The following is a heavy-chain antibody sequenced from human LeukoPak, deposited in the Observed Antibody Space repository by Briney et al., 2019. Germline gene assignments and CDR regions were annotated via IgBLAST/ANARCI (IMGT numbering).Heavy chain of an antibody. CDR2: IYYSGST. CDR3: ARLGFSNSGSYLAPSDY. J-gene: IGHJ4*02. V-gene: IGHV4-59*02. CDR1: GGSVSSYY. Sequence: PSETLSLTCTVSGGSVSSYYWSWIRQPPGKELEWIGYIYYSGSTNYNPSLKSRVTISVDTSKNQFSLNLSSVTAADTAVYYCARLGFSNSGSYLAPSDYWGQGTLVTVSS. D-gene: IGHD1-26*01.